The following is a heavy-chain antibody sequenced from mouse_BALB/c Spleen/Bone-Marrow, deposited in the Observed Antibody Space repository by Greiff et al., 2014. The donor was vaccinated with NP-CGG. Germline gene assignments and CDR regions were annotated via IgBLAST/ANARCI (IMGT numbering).Heavy chain of an antibody. CDR1: GFSLTSYG. Sequence: VQLQQSGPGLVAPSQSLSITCTVSGFSLTSYGVHWVPQPPGKGLEWLGVIWADGSTNYNSALMSRLSIRKDNSKSQVFLKMNSLQTDDTAMYYCARITTATGAMDYWGQGTSVTVSS. J-gene: IGHJ4*01. D-gene: IGHD1-2*01. CDR3: ARITTATGAMDY. V-gene: IGHV2-9*02. CDR2: IWADGST.